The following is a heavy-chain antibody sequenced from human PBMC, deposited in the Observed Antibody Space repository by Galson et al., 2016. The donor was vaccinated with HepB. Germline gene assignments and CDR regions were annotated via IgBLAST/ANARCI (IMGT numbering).Heavy chain of an antibody. Sequence: SLRLSCAASGFTFSSYWMTWVRQAPGKGLEWVANIKQDGSETYYVESVKGRFTISRDNPKNSLYLQMNSLRAEDTAVYYCARDRTLSLQLWERYDAFDIWGQGTMVTVSS. V-gene: IGHV3-7*01. CDR1: GFTFSSYW. CDR3: ARDRTLSLQLWERYDAFDI. J-gene: IGHJ3*02. D-gene: IGHD5-18*01. CDR2: IKQDGSET.